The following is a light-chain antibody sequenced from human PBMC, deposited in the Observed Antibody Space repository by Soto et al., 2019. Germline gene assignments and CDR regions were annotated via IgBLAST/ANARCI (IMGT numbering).Light chain of an antibody. V-gene: IGKV1-5*03. CDR1: KSINRW. CDR3: QQYSTYPYI. J-gene: IGKJ2*01. CDR2: KAS. Sequence: DIQMNQSTSTLSASAGARIAITFGASKSINRWLVWYQQKPGKAPKLLIYKASTLDSGVTSRFSGGGLGTEFSLNITSLQPDDFATYYCQQYSTYPYIFGQGTKVDIK.